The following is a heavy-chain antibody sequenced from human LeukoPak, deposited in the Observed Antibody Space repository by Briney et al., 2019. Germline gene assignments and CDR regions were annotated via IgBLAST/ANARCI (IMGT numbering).Heavy chain of an antibody. CDR1: GFILSTYW. D-gene: IGHD3-10*01. Sequence: GGSLRLSCAASGFILSTYWMTWVRQGPGKRLEWVATIKQDGTGISYLDSAKGRFTISRDNANNSLYLQMNGLRVDDTAIYYCAKVSEGDSGSRYRPLDFWGQGTLVTVSS. J-gene: IGHJ4*02. CDR2: IKQDGTGI. V-gene: IGHV3-7*03. CDR3: AKVSEGDSGSRYRPLDF.